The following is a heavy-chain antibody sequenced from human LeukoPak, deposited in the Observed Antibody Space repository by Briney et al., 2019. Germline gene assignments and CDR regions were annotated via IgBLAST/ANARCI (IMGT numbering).Heavy chain of an antibody. Sequence: GASVKVSCKASGYTFTSYDINWVRQATGQGLEWMGWMNPNSGNTGYAQKFQGRVTMTRNTSISTAYMELSSLRSEDTAVYYCARAQRSYPDFTMVRGGGEDVWGQGTTVTVSS. CDR2: MNPNSGNT. CDR3: ARAQRSYPDFTMVRGGGEDV. CDR1: GYTFTSYD. V-gene: IGHV1-8*01. D-gene: IGHD3-10*01. J-gene: IGHJ6*02.